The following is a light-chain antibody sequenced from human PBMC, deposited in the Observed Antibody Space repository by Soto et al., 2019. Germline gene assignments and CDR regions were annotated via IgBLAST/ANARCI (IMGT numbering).Light chain of an antibody. CDR3: QQYDNLPPYT. Sequence: DIQMTQSPSSLSASVGDRVTITCRASQSVKTYLNWLQQKPGEAPKVLIYDASTLETGVPSRFSGRGSGTEFTFTISSLQPEDIATYYCQQYDNLPPYTFGQGTKLEIK. V-gene: IGKV1-33*01. J-gene: IGKJ2*01. CDR2: DAS. CDR1: QSVKTY.